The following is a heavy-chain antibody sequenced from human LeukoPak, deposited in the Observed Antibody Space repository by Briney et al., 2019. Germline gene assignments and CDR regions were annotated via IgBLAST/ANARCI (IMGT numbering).Heavy chain of an antibody. Sequence: PGGSLRLSCAASGFTFSDYYMSWIRQPPGKGLEWIGEINHSGSTNYNPSLKSRVTISVDTSKNQFSLKLSSVTAADTAVYYCARLGKSFYYYYMDVWGKGTTVTVS. D-gene: IGHD1-26*01. J-gene: IGHJ6*03. V-gene: IGHV4-34*01. CDR1: GFTFSDYY. CDR2: INHSGST. CDR3: ARLGKSFYYYYMDV.